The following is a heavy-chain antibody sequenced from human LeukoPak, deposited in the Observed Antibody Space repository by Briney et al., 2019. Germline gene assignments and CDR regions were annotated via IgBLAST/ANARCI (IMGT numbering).Heavy chain of an antibody. CDR3: ARGGGQY. J-gene: IGHJ4*02. D-gene: IGHD3-16*01. CDR1: GFTVSSNY. Sequence: PGGSLRLSCAVSGFTVSSNYMNWVRQAPGKGLEWVSGIYSGGSTYYADSVKGRFTISRDNSKNTLYLQMNSLRAEDTAVYYCARGGGQYWGQGALVTVSS. V-gene: IGHV3-53*01. CDR2: IYSGGST.